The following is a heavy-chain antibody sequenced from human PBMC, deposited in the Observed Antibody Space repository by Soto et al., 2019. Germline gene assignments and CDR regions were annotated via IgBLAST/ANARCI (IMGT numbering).Heavy chain of an antibody. CDR3: ARGGARGRREMNFDY. CDR1: GFTFSSYA. J-gene: IGHJ4*02. V-gene: IGHV3-30-3*01. Sequence: QVQLVESGGGVVQPGRSLRLSCAASGFTFSSYAMHWVRQAPGKGLEWVAVISYDGSNKYYEDSVKGRFTISRDNSKNTLYLQMNSRIAEETAVYYSARGGARGRREMNFDYWGQGALVAVSS. CDR2: ISYDGSNK. D-gene: IGHD3-10*01.